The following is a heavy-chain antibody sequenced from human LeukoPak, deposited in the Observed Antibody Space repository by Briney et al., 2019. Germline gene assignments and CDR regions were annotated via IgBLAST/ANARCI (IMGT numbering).Heavy chain of an antibody. CDR3: ARGPPLRYFDWLWRSDAFDI. CDR1: GGSISSSNW. V-gene: IGHV4-4*02. D-gene: IGHD3-9*01. Sequence: SGTLSLTCAVSGGSISSSNWWSWVRQPPGKGLEWIGEIYHSGSTNYNPSLKSRVTISVDKSKSQFSLKLSSVTAADTAVYYCARGPPLRYFDWLWRSDAFDIWGQGTMVTVSS. CDR2: IYHSGST. J-gene: IGHJ3*02.